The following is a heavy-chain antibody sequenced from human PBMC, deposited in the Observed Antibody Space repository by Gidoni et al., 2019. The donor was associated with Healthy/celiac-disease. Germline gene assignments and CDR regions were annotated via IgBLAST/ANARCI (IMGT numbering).Heavy chain of an antibody. J-gene: IGHJ4*02. D-gene: IGHD3-16*01. CDR1: GLTFSSYG. V-gene: IGHV3-30*03. CDR2: ISYDGSNK. Sequence: QLPLVESGGGVFPPGRSLRLSCAASGLTFSSYGMHWVRQAPGKGLEWVEVISYDGSNKYYADSVKGRFTISRDNSKNTLYLQMNSLRAEDTAVYYCAGSYVDDFDYWGQGTLVTVSS. CDR3: AGSYVDDFDY.